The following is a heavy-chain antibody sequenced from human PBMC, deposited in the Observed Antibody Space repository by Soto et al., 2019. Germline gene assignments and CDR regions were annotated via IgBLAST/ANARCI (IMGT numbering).Heavy chain of an antibody. Sequence: PGGSLRLSCAASGFTFSSYAMSWVRQAPGKGLEWVSAISGSGGSTYYADSVKGRFTISRDNSKNTLYLQMNSLRAEDTAVYYCAIYQDLPIDPLDIWGQGTMVTVSS. J-gene: IGHJ3*02. V-gene: IGHV3-23*01. CDR2: ISGSGGST. CDR1: GFTFSSYA. CDR3: AIYQDLPIDPLDI. D-gene: IGHD2-2*01.